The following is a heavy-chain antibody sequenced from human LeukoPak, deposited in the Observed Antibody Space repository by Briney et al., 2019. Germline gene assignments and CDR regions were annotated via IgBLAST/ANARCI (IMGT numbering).Heavy chain of an antibody. D-gene: IGHD3-22*01. CDR1: GFTFSSYE. CDR2: ISSSGSTI. J-gene: IGHJ4*02. Sequence: GGSLRLSCAASGFTFSSYEMNWVRQAPGKGLEWVSYISSSGSTIYYADSVKGRFTISRDNAKNSLYLQMNSLRAEDTAVYYCARRGYYDSSGYDYWGQGTLVTVSS. CDR3: ARRGYYDSSGYDY. V-gene: IGHV3-48*03.